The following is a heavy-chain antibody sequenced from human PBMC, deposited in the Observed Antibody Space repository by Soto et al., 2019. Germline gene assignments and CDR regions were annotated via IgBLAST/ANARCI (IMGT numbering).Heavy chain of an antibody. CDR1: VGSISSSNW. Sequence: SETLSLTCAVSVGSISSSNWWSWVRQPPGKGLEWIGEIYHSGSTNYNPSLKSRVTISVDKSKNQFSLKLSSVTAADTAVYYCARASSSMYNWFDPWGQGTLVTVSS. CDR2: IYHSGST. CDR3: ARASSSMYNWFDP. D-gene: IGHD6-6*01. J-gene: IGHJ5*02. V-gene: IGHV4-4*02.